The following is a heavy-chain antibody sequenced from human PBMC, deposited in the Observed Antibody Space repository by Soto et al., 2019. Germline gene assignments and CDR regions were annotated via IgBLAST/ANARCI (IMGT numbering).Heavy chain of an antibody. CDR1: GFTFRSYD. J-gene: IGHJ4*02. CDR3: EKDRPDYYFDY. V-gene: IGHV3-23*01. CDR2: ISVSGGST. Sequence: PVGALRLSGAAFGFTFRSYDISWVRQAPWKGLEWVSAISVSGGSTYYADSVKGRFTISRDNSKNTLYLQMNSLRAEDTDVYYCEKDRPDYYFDYWGQGTLVPVSS.